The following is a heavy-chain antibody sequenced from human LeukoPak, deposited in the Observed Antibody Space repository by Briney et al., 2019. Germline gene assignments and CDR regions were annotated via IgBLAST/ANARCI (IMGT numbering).Heavy chain of an antibody. V-gene: IGHV3-30*02. CDR1: GFTFSSYG. J-gene: IGHJ4*02. CDR2: IRYDGSNK. CDR3: ARKSLDYVWGSYRLDY. Sequence: PGGSLRLYCASSGFTFSSYGMHLVRQAPGKGLEWVAFIRYDGSNKYYADSVKGRFTISRDNSKNTLYLQMNSLRAEDTAVYYCARKSLDYVWGSYRLDYWDQGTLVTVSS. D-gene: IGHD3-16*02.